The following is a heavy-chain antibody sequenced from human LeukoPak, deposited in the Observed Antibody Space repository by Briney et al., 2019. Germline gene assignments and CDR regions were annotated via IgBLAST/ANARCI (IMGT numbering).Heavy chain of an antibody. V-gene: IGHV3-21*01. CDR2: ISGISSYK. CDR3: ARLAAAGTELDY. Sequence: GGSLRLSCAASGFTFSSYSMNWVRQAPGKGLEWVSSISGISSYKYYADSVKGRFTISRDNAKNSLYLQMNSLRAEDTAVYYCARLAAAGTELDYWGQGTLVTVSS. D-gene: IGHD6-13*01. CDR1: GFTFSSYS. J-gene: IGHJ4*02.